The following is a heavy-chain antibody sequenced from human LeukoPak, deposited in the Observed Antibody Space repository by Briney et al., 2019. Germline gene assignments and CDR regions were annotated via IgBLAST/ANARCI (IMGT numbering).Heavy chain of an antibody. V-gene: IGHV1-2*06. J-gene: IGHJ4*02. Sequence: GASVTVSCKASGYTFTGYYMHWVRQAPGQGLEWMGRINPNSGGTNYAQKFQGRVTMTRDTSISTAYMELSRLRSDDTAVYYCASGIRGYSYGYYFDYWGQGTLVTVSS. CDR3: ASGIRGYSYGYYFDY. CDR1: GYTFTGYY. CDR2: INPNSGGT. D-gene: IGHD5-18*01.